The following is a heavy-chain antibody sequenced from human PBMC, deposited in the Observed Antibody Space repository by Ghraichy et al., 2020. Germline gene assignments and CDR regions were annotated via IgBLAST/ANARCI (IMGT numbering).Heavy chain of an antibody. D-gene: IGHD5-24*01. Sequence: GGSLRLSCAASGFTFSNFPMHWVRQAPGKGLEWVAVISYDGRNDYYGDSVKGRITISRDNSKNTVYLQMNSLRAEDTAVYYCARGLQFHYFDYWGQGTLVTVSS. CDR3: ARGLQFHYFDY. J-gene: IGHJ4*02. V-gene: IGHV3-30*04. CDR2: ISYDGRND. CDR1: GFTFSNFP.